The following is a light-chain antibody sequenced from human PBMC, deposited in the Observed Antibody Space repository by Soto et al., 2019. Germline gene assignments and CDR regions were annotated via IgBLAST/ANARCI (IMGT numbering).Light chain of an antibody. CDR2: QAS. Sequence: IQMTQSPSTLSASVGDKVTITCRASESISNWLAWYQQKPGKGPDLLIYQASTLERGVPSRFSGSGSGTEFTLTIASLQPEDFATYFCQQYNIYPRTFGQGTKVEVK. J-gene: IGKJ1*01. CDR1: ESISNW. CDR3: QQYNIYPRT. V-gene: IGKV1-5*03.